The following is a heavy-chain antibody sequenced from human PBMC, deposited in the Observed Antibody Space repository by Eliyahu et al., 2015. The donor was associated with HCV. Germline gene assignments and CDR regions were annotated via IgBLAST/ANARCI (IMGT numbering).Heavy chain of an antibody. Sequence: QVQLVQSGAEVKKPGASXKVSCKASGYTFTSYYXHWVRQAPGQGLXWMGIINPSGGSTSYAQKFQGRVTMTRDTSTSTVYMELSSLRSEDTAVYYCARSTTTVNFDYWGQGTLVTVSS. V-gene: IGHV1-46*01. CDR3: ARSTTTVNFDY. D-gene: IGHD4-11*01. CDR1: GYTFTSYY. CDR2: INPSGGST. J-gene: IGHJ4*02.